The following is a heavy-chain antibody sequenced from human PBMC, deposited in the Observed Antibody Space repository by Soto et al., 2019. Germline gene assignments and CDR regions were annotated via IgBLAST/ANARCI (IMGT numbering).Heavy chain of an antibody. CDR1: GGSISSSGYY. CDR2: IYYTGNT. J-gene: IGHJ4*02. V-gene: IGHV4-39*02. CDR3: ARGVFPTAFDY. Sequence: SETLSLTCTVSGGSISSSGYYWGWIRQPPGKGPQWVGSIYYTGNTYYNPSLSSRVTISADTSKNQFSLKLNSVTAADTAVYYCARGVFPTAFDYWGQGTLVTVSS. D-gene: IGHD5-18*01.